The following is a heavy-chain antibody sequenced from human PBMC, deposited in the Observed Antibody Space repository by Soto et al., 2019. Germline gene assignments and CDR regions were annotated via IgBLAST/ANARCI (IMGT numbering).Heavy chain of an antibody. Sequence: PSETLSLTCTVSGGSISSSSYYWGWIRQPPGKGLEWIGSIYYSGSTYYNPSLKGRVTISVDTSKNQFSLKLSSVTAADTAVYYCARHPVAGYYDSSGYYFDAFDIWGQGTMVTVSS. CDR2: IYYSGST. CDR3: ARHPVAGYYDSSGYYFDAFDI. J-gene: IGHJ3*02. D-gene: IGHD3-22*01. V-gene: IGHV4-39*01. CDR1: GGSISSSSYY.